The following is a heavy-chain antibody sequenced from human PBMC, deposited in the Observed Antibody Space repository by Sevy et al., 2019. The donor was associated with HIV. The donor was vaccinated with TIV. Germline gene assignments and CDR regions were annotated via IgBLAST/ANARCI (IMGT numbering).Heavy chain of an antibody. D-gene: IGHD1-26*01. CDR1: GGSISSGGHY. CDR3: AREQAGATYFDY. V-gene: IGHV4-31*03. CDR2: IYYSGNT. Sequence: SETLSLTCTVSGGSISSGGHYWSWTRQHPGKGLEWIAYIYYSGNTYYNPSLKSRVAMSVDTSKNQFSLKLSSVTAADTAVYYCAREQAGATYFDYWGQGTLVTVSS. J-gene: IGHJ4*02.